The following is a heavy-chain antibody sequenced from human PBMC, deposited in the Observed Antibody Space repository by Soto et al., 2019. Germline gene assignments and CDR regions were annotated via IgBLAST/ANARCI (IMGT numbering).Heavy chain of an antibody. CDR1: GFMFSAYA. J-gene: IGHJ4*02. CDR3: ATPYYYNH. V-gene: IGHV3-21*01. CDR2: ITSNSDHI. Sequence: VGSLSLSCAASGFMFSAYAMSWVRQAPGKGLEWLSSITSNSDHIDYADSVRGRFTVSRDNARKSLYLQMDSLGAEDTGVYYCATPYYYNHWGPGTLVTVSS.